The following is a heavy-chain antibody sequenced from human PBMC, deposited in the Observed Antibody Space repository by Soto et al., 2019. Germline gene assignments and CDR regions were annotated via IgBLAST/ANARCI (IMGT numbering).Heavy chain of an antibody. Sequence: ASVKVSCKASGYSFNSYSITWVRQAPGQGLEWMGWISPYNENTIYAQKLQGRVTMTADTSTSTASMELRSLRSDDTAVYYCARVGGVDIVAATLFSFDFWGQGTRVTVS. V-gene: IGHV1-18*01. CDR2: ISPYNENT. CDR3: ARVGGVDIVAATLFSFDF. CDR1: GYSFNSYS. J-gene: IGHJ4*02. D-gene: IGHD5-12*01.